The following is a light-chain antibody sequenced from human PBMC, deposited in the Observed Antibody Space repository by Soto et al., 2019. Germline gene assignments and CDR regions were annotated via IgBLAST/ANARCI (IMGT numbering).Light chain of an antibody. CDR3: QQYERYST. CDR1: QSISSY. CDR2: KAS. J-gene: IGKJ1*01. V-gene: IGKV1-5*03. Sequence: DIQMTHSPSSLSASVGARFNITCRASQSISSYLNWYQQKPGIAPKLLVHKASTLESGVPSRFSGSGFGTEFTLTISRMKPEDYATYYCQQYERYSTFGQGTKVDIK.